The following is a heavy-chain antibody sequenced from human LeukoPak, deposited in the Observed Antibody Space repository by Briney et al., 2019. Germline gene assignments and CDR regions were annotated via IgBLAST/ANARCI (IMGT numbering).Heavy chain of an antibody. Sequence: GGSLRLSCSVSGFIFSTYGMNWVRQAPGKGLEWVSAITSGSSYIYYADSVKGRFTISRDDATNSLYLQMNSLRVEDPAVYYCATALGSDYIYSFDYWGQGTLVTVSS. V-gene: IGHV3-21*01. CDR1: GFIFSTYG. J-gene: IGHJ4*02. D-gene: IGHD3-10*01. CDR3: ATALGSDYIYSFDY. CDR2: ITSGSSYI.